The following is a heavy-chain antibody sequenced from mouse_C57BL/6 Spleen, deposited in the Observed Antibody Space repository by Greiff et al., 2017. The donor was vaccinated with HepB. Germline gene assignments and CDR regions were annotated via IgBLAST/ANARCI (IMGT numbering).Heavy chain of an antibody. D-gene: IGHD3-3*01. CDR2: IYPGDGDT. CDR1: GYAFSSYW. Sequence: VQLQQSGAELVKPGASVKISCKASGYAFSSYWMNWVKQRPGKGLEWIGQIYPGDGDTNYNGKFKGKATLTADKSSSTAYMQLSSLTAEDSAVYFCERRGLSPAMDYWGQGTSVTVSS. J-gene: IGHJ4*01. CDR3: ERRGLSPAMDY. V-gene: IGHV1-80*01.